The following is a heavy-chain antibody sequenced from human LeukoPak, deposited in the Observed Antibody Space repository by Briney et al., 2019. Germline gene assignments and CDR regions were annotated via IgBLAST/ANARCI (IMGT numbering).Heavy chain of an antibody. V-gene: IGHV3-7*01. D-gene: IGHD2-2*01. Sequence: GGSLRLSCAASGFTFSSYWMTWVRQAPGKVLEWVAGINQDGSEKYYVDSVKGRFTISRDNAQSSLYLQMNSLRAEDTAMYYCARGRDCGSTSCWGLFDYWGQGTLVPVSS. CDR2: INQDGSEK. CDR3: ARGRDCGSTSCWGLFDY. CDR1: GFTFSSYW. J-gene: IGHJ4*02.